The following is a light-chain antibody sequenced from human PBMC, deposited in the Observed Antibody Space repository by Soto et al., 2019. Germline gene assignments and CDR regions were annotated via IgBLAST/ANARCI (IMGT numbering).Light chain of an antibody. CDR1: QSVSSN. CDR3: QQYNSWLLT. CDR2: GAS. J-gene: IGKJ4*01. Sequence: EIVMTQSPATLSVSPGERATLSYRASQSVSSNLAWYQQKPGQAPRLLIYGASTRATGIPARFSGSGSGTEFTLTIGSLQSEDFAVYYCQQYNSWLLTFGGGTKVEIK. V-gene: IGKV3-15*01.